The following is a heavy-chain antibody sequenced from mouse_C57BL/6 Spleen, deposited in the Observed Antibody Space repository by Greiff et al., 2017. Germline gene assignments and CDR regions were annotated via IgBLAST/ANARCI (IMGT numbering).Heavy chain of an antibody. D-gene: IGHD1-1*01. V-gene: IGHV1-52*01. Sequence: QVQLQQPGAELVRPGSSVKLSCKASGYTFTSYWMHWVKQRPIQGLEWIGNIDPSDSENHYNQKFKDKATLNVDKSSSTAYMQLSSLISEDSAVYYCARPTNYYGSSYPYWYFDVWCTGTTVTVSS. CDR3: ARPTNYYGSSYPYWYFDV. J-gene: IGHJ1*03. CDR2: IDPSDSEN. CDR1: GYTFTSYW.